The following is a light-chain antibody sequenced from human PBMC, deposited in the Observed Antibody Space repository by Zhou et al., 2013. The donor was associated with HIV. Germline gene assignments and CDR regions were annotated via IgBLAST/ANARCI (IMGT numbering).Light chain of an antibody. Sequence: DIQMTQSPSSLSASVGDRVTITCRASQGISNYLAWYQQKPGKPPELLIFSASTLQSGVPSRFSGSGYGTDFTLTISSLQPEDVATYYCQRYNSAPLITFGQGTRLDIK. CDR1: QGISNY. V-gene: IGKV1-27*01. CDR2: SAS. CDR3: QRYNSAPLIT. J-gene: IGKJ5*01.